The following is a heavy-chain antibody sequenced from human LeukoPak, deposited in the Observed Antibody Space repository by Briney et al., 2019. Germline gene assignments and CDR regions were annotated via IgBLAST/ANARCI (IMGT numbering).Heavy chain of an antibody. Sequence: PSETLSLTCTVSGGSISSYYWGRIRQPPGKGLEWIGSIYYSGSTYYNPSLKSRVTISVDTSKNQFSLKLSSVTAADTAVYYCASLYDFWSGYSALFEYWGQGTLVTVSS. D-gene: IGHD3-3*01. CDR2: IYYSGST. V-gene: IGHV4-39*01. CDR1: GGSISSYY. J-gene: IGHJ4*02. CDR3: ASLYDFWSGYSALFEY.